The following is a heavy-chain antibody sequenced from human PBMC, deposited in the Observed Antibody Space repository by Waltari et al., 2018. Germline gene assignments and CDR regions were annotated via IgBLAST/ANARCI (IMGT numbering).Heavy chain of an antibody. D-gene: IGHD6-19*01. CDR1: GFTFSSYA. J-gene: IGHJ5*02. Sequence: GFTFSSYAMHWVRQAPGKGLEWVAVISYDGSNKYYADSVKGRFTISRDNSKNTLYLQMNSLRAEDTAVYYCARGSGYSSGSNWFDPWGQGTLVTVSS. CDR3: ARGSGYSSGSNWFDP. CDR2: ISYDGSNK. V-gene: IGHV3-30-3*01.